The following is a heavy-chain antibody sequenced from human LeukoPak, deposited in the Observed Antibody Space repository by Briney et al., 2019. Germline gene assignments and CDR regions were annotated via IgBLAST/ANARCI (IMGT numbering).Heavy chain of an antibody. Sequence: PGGSLRLSCTGSGFTLSSFEMTWIPQAPGKGLEWGLSVAYSGESPSYADSVKGRFTISRDNAKNSLFLQMNSLRAEDTAVYYCARVLRYCSGGNCYSGGLGYMDVWGKGTTVTISS. CDR1: GFTLSSFE. CDR2: VAYSGESP. CDR3: ARVLRYCSGGNCYSGGLGYMDV. D-gene: IGHD2-15*01. V-gene: IGHV3-23*01. J-gene: IGHJ6*03.